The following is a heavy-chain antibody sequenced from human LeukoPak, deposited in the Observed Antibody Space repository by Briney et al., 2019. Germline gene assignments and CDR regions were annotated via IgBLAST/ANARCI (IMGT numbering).Heavy chain of an antibody. CDR2: IYTSGST. CDR3: ARGPVTMVRGVSYFDY. Sequence: SETLSLTCTVSGGSISSYYWSWIRQPAGKGLEWIGRIYTSGSTNYNPSLKSRFTMSVDTSKNQFSLKLSSVTAADTAVYYCARGPVTMVRGVSYFDYWGQGTLVTVSS. D-gene: IGHD3-10*01. J-gene: IGHJ4*02. CDR1: GGSISSYY. V-gene: IGHV4-4*07.